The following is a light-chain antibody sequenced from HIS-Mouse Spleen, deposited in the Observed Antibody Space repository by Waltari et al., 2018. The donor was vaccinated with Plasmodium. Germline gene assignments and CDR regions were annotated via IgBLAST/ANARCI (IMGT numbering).Light chain of an antibody. CDR2: QDS. CDR1: KLGDKY. V-gene: IGLV3-1*01. Sequence: SYELTQPPSVSVSPGQTASITCSGDKLGDKYACWYQQKPGQSPVLVIYQDSKRPSGIPDRFSGSNAGNKATLTISGTQAMDEADYYCQAWDSSTVVFGGGTKLTVL. J-gene: IGLJ2*01. CDR3: QAWDSSTVV.